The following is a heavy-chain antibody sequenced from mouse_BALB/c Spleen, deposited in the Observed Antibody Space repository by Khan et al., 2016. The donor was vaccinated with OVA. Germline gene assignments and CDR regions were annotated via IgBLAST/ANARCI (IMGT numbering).Heavy chain of an antibody. J-gene: IGHJ4*01. V-gene: IGHV2-6-1*01. CDR1: GFSLTNYG. CDR2: IWSDGST. Sequence: VELVESGPGLVAPSQSLSITCTISGFSLTNYGVHWVRQPPGKGLEWLVVIWSDGSTTYYSALISRLCISKDNSKSQVFLKMNSLQSDDTAMYYCARQPYYHYYIMDYWGQGTSVTVSS. D-gene: IGHD2-10*01. CDR3: ARQPYYHYYIMDY.